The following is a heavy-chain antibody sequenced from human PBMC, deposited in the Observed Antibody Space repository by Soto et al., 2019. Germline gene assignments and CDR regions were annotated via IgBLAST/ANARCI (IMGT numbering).Heavy chain of an antibody. CDR1: GFTFSSYG. Sequence: GGSLRLSCAASGFTFSSYGMHWVRQAPGKGLEWVAVISYDGSNKYYADSVKGRFTISRDNSKNTLYLQMNSLRAEDTAVYYCANDRYGDYAFDYWGQGTLVTVSS. D-gene: IGHD4-17*01. J-gene: IGHJ4*02. CDR2: ISYDGSNK. CDR3: ANDRYGDYAFDY. V-gene: IGHV3-30*18.